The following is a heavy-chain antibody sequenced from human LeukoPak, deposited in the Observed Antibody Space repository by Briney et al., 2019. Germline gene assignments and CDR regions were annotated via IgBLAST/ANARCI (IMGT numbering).Heavy chain of an antibody. J-gene: IGHJ3*02. CDR3: AKEQYSSGWSLGAFDI. CDR2: ITAIGSTT. Sequence: GGSLRFSCAASGFTLTTYTIGWVRQVPGKGLEWVSLITAIGSTTYYADSVKGRFTISRDSSTSTLYLQMNTLRAEDTAVYYCAKEQYSSGWSLGAFDIWGQGTVVTVSS. V-gene: IGHV3-23*01. CDR1: GFTLTTYT. D-gene: IGHD6-19*01.